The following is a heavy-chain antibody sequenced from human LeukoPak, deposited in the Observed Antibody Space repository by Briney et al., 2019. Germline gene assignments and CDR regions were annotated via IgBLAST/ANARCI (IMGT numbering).Heavy chain of an antibody. D-gene: IGHD2-2*01. CDR3: ARKLSSSCYFDY. V-gene: IGHV4-34*01. CDR2: INHSGST. CDR1: GGSFSGYY. Sequence: SETLSLTCAVYGGSFSGYYWSWIRQPPGKGLEWIGEINHSGSTNYNPSLKSRVTISVDTSKNQFSLKLSSVTAADTAVYYCARKLSSSCYFDYWGQGTLVTVSS. J-gene: IGHJ4*02.